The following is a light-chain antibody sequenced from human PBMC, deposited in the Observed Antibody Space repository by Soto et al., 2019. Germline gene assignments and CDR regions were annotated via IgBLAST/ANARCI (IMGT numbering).Light chain of an antibody. CDR3: QQYGGSPRT. J-gene: IGKJ1*01. CDR2: AAS. CDR1: QTISTS. Sequence: DIQMTQSPPSLSASVGDRVAITCRASQTISTSLNWYRQRPGQAPNLLIYAASNLQSGVPSRFSGSGSGTDFTLTISSLQPEDFAVYYCQQYGGSPRTFGQGTKVELK. V-gene: IGKV1-39*01.